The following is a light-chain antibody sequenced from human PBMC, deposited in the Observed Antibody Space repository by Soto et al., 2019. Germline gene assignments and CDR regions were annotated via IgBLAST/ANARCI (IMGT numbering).Light chain of an antibody. Sequence: DVQMTQSPSTLSASVGDRVTLTCRASQSISSWLVWYQQKPGKAPKLLIYDASRLESGVPSRFSGSGSGTEFTLTISSLQPDDFATYYCQQYKSYSWTFGQGTKVDIK. CDR2: DAS. CDR3: QQYKSYSWT. CDR1: QSISSW. J-gene: IGKJ1*01. V-gene: IGKV1-5*01.